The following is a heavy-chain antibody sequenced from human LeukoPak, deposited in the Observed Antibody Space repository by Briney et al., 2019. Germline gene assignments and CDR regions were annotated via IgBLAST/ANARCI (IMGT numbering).Heavy chain of an antibody. CDR2: ISSSSNYI. D-gene: IGHD4-17*01. CDR3: ARDSRNDYGDYSDY. Sequence: GGSLRLSCAASGFTFSSYSMNWVRQAPGKGLEWVSSISSSSNYIYYADSVKGRFTISRDNAKNSLNLQMNSLRAEDTAVYYCARDSRNDYGDYSDYWGQGTLVTVSS. J-gene: IGHJ4*02. CDR1: GFTFSSYS. V-gene: IGHV3-21*01.